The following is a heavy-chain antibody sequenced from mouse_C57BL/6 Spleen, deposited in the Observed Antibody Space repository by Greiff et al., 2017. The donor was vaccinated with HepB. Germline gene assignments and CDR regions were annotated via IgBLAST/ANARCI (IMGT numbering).Heavy chain of an antibody. CDR2: IYPGSGNT. D-gene: IGHD3-2*02. Sequence: VQLQQSGAELVRPGASVKLSCKASGYTFTDYYINWVKQRPGQGLEWIARIYPGSGNTYYNEKFKGKATLTAEKSSSTAYMQLSSLTSADSAVYFCSSPSSGYGFAYWGQGTLVTVSA. CDR3: SSPSSGYGFAY. V-gene: IGHV1-76*01. CDR1: GYTFTDYY. J-gene: IGHJ3*01.